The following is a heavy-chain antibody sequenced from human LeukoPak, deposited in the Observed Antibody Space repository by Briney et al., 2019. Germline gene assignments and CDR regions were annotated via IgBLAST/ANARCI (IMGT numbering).Heavy chain of an antibody. CDR3: ARDWANMITFGGVIAYYFDY. CDR2: ISADSGNI. CDR1: GYIFTNYG. J-gene: IGHJ4*02. D-gene: IGHD3-16*02. Sequence: GASVKVSCKASGYIFTNYGINWVRQVPGQGLEWMGWISADSGNINYSPKLQGRVTMTTDTSTNTAYMELRSLKSDDMAVYYCARDWANMITFGGVIAYYFDYWGQGTLVTVSS. V-gene: IGHV1-18*03.